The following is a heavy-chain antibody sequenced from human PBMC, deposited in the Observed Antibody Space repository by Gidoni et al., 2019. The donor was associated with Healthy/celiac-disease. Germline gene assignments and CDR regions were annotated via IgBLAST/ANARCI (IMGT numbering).Heavy chain of an antibody. CDR3: ARDDRPDCGGDCDLYFDY. V-gene: IGHV3-33*01. J-gene: IGHJ4*02. CDR2: IGYDGSNK. D-gene: IGHD2-21*01. CDR1: GFTFSSYG. Sequence: QVQLVESGGGVVQPGRSLRLSCAASGFTFSSYGRHWVRQAQGKGREWVAGIGYDGSNKYYADSVKGRFTISRDNSKNTLYLQMNSLRAENTAVYYCARDDRPDCGGDCDLYFDYWGQGTLVTVSS.